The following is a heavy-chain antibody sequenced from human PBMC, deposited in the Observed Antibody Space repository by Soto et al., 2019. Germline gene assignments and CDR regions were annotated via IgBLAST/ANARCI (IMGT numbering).Heavy chain of an antibody. CDR1: GFSFRGYV. Sequence: QVQLVESGGGVVQPGRSLRLSCTASGFSFRGYVMHWVRQAPGKGLEWVAPISKAGSYDYYADSVKGRFSISRDNSKNTLHLQMNSLRSDDTGVYHCAKLAPERTYLAYDEVDYWGQGTLATVSS. CDR3: AKLAPERTYLAYDEVDY. V-gene: IGHV3-30*18. J-gene: IGHJ4*02. CDR2: ISKAGSYD. D-gene: IGHD3-3*01.